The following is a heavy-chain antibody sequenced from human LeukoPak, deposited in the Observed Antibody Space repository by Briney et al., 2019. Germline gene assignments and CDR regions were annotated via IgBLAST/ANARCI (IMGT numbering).Heavy chain of an antibody. D-gene: IGHD3-22*01. Sequence: GRSLRLSCAASVFTFNNYAMHWVRQAPGKGLELVAVTSYDGSNKYYADSVKGRFTISRDNSKNTMYLQMNSLRAEDTAVYYCADLHDSSGYHTRGYWGQGSLVTVSS. CDR1: VFTFNNYA. CDR2: TSYDGSNK. J-gene: IGHJ4*02. CDR3: ADLHDSSGYHTRGY. V-gene: IGHV3-30*14.